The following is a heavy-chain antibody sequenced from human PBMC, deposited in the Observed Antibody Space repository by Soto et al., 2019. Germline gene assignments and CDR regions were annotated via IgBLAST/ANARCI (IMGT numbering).Heavy chain of an antibody. V-gene: IGHV3-30*18. CDR2: ISYDGSNK. CDR3: AKDGDFWSGSYGMDV. J-gene: IGHJ6*02. D-gene: IGHD3-3*01. Sequence: GGSLRLSCAASGFTFSSYGMHWVRQAPGKGLEWVAVISYDGSNKYYADSVKGRFTISRDNSKNTLYLQMNSLRAEDTAVYYCAKDGDFWSGSYGMDVWGQGTTVTVSS. CDR1: GFTFSSYG.